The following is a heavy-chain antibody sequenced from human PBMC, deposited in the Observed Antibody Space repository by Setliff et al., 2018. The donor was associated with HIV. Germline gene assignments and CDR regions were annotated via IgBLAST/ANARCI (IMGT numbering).Heavy chain of an antibody. J-gene: IGHJ4*02. CDR2: IRYDGSYK. CDR3: AKNLYRSGWSPLDY. D-gene: IGHD6-13*01. CDR1: GFTFSYYG. Sequence: GESPKISCAASGFTFSYYGMHWVRQAPGKGLEWVTSIRYDGSYKYYADSVRGRFTISRDNSKNTLYPQMNSLRAEDTAVYYCAKNLYRSGWSPLDYWGQVTLVTVSS. V-gene: IGHV3-30*02.